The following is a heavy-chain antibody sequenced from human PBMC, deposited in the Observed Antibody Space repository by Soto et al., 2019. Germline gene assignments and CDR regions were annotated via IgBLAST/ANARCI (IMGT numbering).Heavy chain of an antibody. CDR3: AKDGPRDYSVAALTGYWFDP. J-gene: IGHJ5*02. Sequence: GGSLRLSCTASGFTFITYAMTWVRQAPGKGLEWVSSISGSGGDTFYAESVKGRFTISRDNSKNTLFLRRGSLTAAVTALYYCAKDGPRDYSVAALTGYWFDPWGQGTLVTVA. CDR1: GFTFITYA. V-gene: IGHV3-23*01. CDR2: ISGSGGDT. D-gene: IGHD6-13*01.